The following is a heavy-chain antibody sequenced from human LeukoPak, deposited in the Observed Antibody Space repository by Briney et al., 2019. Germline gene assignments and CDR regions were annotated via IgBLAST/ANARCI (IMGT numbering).Heavy chain of an antibody. CDR3: ARSCGGDCDYYYYGMDV. D-gene: IGHD2-21*02. J-gene: IGHJ6*02. CDR1: GGSISSYY. CDR2: IYYSGST. Sequence: SETLSLTCTVSGGSISSYYWSWIRQPPGKGLEWIGYIYYSGSTNYNPSLKSRVTISVDTSKNQFSLKLSSVTAADTAVYYCARSCGGDCDYYYYGMDVWGQGTTVTVSS. V-gene: IGHV4-59*01.